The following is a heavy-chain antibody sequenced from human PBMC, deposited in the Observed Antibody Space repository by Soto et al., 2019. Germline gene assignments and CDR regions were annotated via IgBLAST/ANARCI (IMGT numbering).Heavy chain of an antibody. Sequence: PGGSLRLSXAASGFTFSNAWMSWVRQAPGKGLEWVGRIKSKTDGGTTDYAAPVKGRFTISRDDSKNTLYLQMNSLKTEDTAVYYCTTDYGSGFFDYWGQGTLVTVSS. V-gene: IGHV3-15*01. CDR3: TTDYGSGFFDY. CDR1: GFTFSNAW. D-gene: IGHD3-10*01. CDR2: IKSKTDGGTT. J-gene: IGHJ4*02.